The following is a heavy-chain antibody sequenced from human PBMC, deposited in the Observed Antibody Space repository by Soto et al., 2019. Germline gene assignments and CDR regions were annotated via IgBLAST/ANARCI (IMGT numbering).Heavy chain of an antibody. CDR2: ISENGGSRGGT. D-gene: IGHD2-21*01. J-gene: IGHJ3*02. CDR1: GFTFNNSA. V-gene: IGHV3-23*01. Sequence: LRLSCAASGFTFNNSAMTWVRQAPGQGLEWVASISENGGSRGGTYYADSVKGRFTISRDNSKNTLYLQVDSLTGADTAVYYCASAKAVVIAPLGIWGQGALVTVSS. CDR3: ASAKAVVIAPLGI.